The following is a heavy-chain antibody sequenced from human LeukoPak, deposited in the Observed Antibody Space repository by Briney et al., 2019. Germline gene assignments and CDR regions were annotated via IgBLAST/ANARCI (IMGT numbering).Heavy chain of an antibody. CDR3: ATKRGYSYGSPH. D-gene: IGHD5-18*01. CDR1: GGTFTSYA. J-gene: IGHJ4*02. Sequence: ASVKVSCKASGGTFTSYAISWVRQAPGQGLEWMGGIIPILGTANYAQKFQGRVTITADESTSTAYMELSSLRSEDTAVYYCATKRGYSYGSPHWGQGTLVTVSS. CDR2: IIPILGTA. V-gene: IGHV1-69*13.